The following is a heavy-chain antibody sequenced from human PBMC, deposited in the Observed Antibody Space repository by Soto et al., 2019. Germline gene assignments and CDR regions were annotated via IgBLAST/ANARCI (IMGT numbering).Heavy chain of an antibody. CDR2: IYYSGST. CDR1: GGYISSYY. J-gene: IGHJ5*02. CDR3: ARPLFGGGNGSAP. Sequence: SETLSLTCTVSGGYISSYYWSWIRQPPGKGLEWIGYIYYSGSTNYNPSLKSRVTISVDTSKNQFSLKLSSVTAADTAVYYCARPLFGGGNGSAPWGQGTLVTVSS. D-gene: IGHD3-10*01. V-gene: IGHV4-59*01.